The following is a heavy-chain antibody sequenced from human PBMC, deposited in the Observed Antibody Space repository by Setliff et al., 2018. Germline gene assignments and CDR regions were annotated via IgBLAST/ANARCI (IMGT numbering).Heavy chain of an antibody. V-gene: IGHV4-39*01. Sequence: SETLSLTCTVSGASISSGTYYWAWIRQPPGKGLEWIGRIHYRGTTYSNASLASRLTISVDTPKNQVSLNLRSVTAADTAVYYCARTGTYRYFDYWGQGTQVTVSS. J-gene: IGHJ4*02. CDR2: IHYRGTT. D-gene: IGHD1-1*01. CDR1: GASISSGTYY. CDR3: ARTGTYRYFDY.